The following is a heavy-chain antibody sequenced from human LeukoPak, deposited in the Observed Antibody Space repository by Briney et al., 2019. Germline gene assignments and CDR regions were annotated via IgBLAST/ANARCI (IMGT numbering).Heavy chain of an antibody. Sequence: SETLSLTCTVSGYSISSGYYWGWIRQPPGKGLEWIGSIYHSGSTYYNPSLKSRVTISVDTSKNQFSLKLSSVTAADTAVYYCARGPLTCSSTSCSHFDYWGQGTLVTVSS. CDR2: IYHSGST. J-gene: IGHJ4*02. V-gene: IGHV4-38-2*02. CDR1: GYSISSGYY. D-gene: IGHD2-2*01. CDR3: ARGPLTCSSTSCSHFDY.